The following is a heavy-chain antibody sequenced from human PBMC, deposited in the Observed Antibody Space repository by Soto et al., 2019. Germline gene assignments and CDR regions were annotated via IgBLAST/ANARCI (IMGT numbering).Heavy chain of an antibody. D-gene: IGHD2-8*01. J-gene: IGHJ6*02. CDR2: INPKSGGT. V-gene: IGHV1-2*04. Sequence: ASVKVSCKASGYSFTDYHIHWVRQAPRQGREWLGRINPKSGGTSTAQKFQGWVTMTTDTSISTASMELTRLTSDDTAIYYCARGDSTDCSNGVCSFFYNHDMDVWGQGTTVTVSS. CDR1: GYSFTDYH. CDR3: ARGDSTDCSNGVCSFFYNHDMDV.